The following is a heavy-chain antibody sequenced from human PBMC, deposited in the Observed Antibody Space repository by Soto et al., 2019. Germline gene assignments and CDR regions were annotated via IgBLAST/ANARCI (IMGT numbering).Heavy chain of an antibody. J-gene: IGHJ4*02. Sequence: QLQLQESGPGLVKPSETLSLTCTVSGGSISSSSYYWGWIRQPPGKGLEWIGSIYYSGSTYYNPSLKSRVTISVDTSKNQFSLKLSSVTAADTAVYYCARDRSVGATTAGFDYWGQGTLVTVSS. CDR3: ARDRSVGATTAGFDY. CDR1: GGSISSSSYY. V-gene: IGHV4-39*02. CDR2: IYYSGST. D-gene: IGHD1-26*01.